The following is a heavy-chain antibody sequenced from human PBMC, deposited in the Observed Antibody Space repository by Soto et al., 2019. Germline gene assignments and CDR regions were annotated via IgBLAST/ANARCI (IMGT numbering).Heavy chain of an antibody. CDR1: GFTFSSFH. Sequence: EVQLVESGGGLVQPGGSLRLSCAASGFTFSSFHMNWVRQAPGRGLEWVAYITSSSDTIYYSDSVKGPFTISRDTGKNSLFLQMNSLRDEDTAVYYCARVVVVIPPGYYYAMDVWGQGTTVTVSS. CDR3: ARVVVVIPPGYYYAMDV. J-gene: IGHJ6*02. D-gene: IGHD3-22*01. V-gene: IGHV3-48*02. CDR2: ITSSSDTI.